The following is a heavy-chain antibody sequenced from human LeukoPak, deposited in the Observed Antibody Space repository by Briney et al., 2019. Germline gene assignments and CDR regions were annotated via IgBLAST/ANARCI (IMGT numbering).Heavy chain of an antibody. Sequence: GGSLRLSCAASGFTFSSYWMTWVRQAPGKGLEWVANIKQDGSEKYYVDSVKGRLTISRDNAKNSLYLQMNSLRAEDTAVYYCARANWVYYFDYWGQGTLVTVSS. J-gene: IGHJ4*02. CDR2: IKQDGSEK. CDR3: ARANWVYYFDY. V-gene: IGHV3-7*01. D-gene: IGHD7-27*01. CDR1: GFTFSSYW.